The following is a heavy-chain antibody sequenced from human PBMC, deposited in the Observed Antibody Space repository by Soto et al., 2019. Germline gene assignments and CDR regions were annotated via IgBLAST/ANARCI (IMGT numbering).Heavy chain of an antibody. CDR1: GGSISSGGYY. V-gene: IGHV4-31*03. Sequence: QVQLQESGPGLVKPSQTLSLTCTVSGGSISSGGYYWSWIRQHPGKGLEWIGYIYYSGSTYYNPSPKSRGSISVDTAKNQLTVKLSAVAAADKEVYYCAGDPDDFSRDGMDVWGKGPKVPVSS. J-gene: IGHJ6*04. D-gene: IGHD3-3*01. CDR3: AGDPDDFSRDGMDV. CDR2: IYYSGST.